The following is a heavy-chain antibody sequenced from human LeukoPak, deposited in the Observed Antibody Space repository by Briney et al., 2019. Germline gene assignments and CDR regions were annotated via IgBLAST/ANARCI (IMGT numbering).Heavy chain of an antibody. D-gene: IGHD6-19*01. CDR2: ISCSGGST. V-gene: IGHV3-23*01. CDR3: AKAWTYSSGWFTGFDY. J-gene: IGHJ4*02. Sequence: GGSLRLSCAASGFTFSIHAMSWVRQAPGKGLELVSAISCSGGSTYYADSVKGRFTISRDNSKNTLYLQMNSLRAEDTAVYYCAKAWTYSSGWFTGFDYWGQGTLVTVSS. CDR1: GFTFSIHA.